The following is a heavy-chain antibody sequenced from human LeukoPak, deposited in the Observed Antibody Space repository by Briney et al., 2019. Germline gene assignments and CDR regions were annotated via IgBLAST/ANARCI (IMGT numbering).Heavy chain of an antibody. CDR2: IYYSGST. CDR3: ARSPTITPYYYYGMDV. J-gene: IGHJ6*02. CDR1: GGSISSGGYY. V-gene: IGHV4-31*03. D-gene: IGHD5-12*01. Sequence: SQTLSLTCTVSGGSISSGGYYWSWIRQHPGQGLEWIGYIYYSGSTYYNPSLKSRVTISVDTSKNQFSLKLSSVTAADTAVYYCARSPTITPYYYYGMDVWGQGTTVTVSS.